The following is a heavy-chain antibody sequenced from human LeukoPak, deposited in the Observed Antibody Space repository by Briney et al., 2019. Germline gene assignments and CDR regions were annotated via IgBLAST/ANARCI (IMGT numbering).Heavy chain of an antibody. CDR3: ARVVAAAGRLGVSYMDV. D-gene: IGHD6-13*01. V-gene: IGHV3-64*01. CDR2: ISSNGGST. CDR1: GFTFSGSA. J-gene: IGHJ6*03. Sequence: PGGSLRLSCAASGFTFSGSAMHWVRQAPGKGLEYVSAISSNGGSTYYANSVKGRFTISRDNSKNTLYLQMGSLRAEDMAVYYCARVVAAAGRLGVSYMDVWGKGTTVTVSS.